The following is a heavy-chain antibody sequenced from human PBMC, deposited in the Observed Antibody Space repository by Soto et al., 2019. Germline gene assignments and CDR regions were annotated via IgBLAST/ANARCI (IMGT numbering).Heavy chain of an antibody. D-gene: IGHD2-15*01. CDR3: ARDSQPDGIWTFDY. Sequence: GGSLRLSCAVPGGIFHGYGMHWVRQAPGKGLEWVAIIRFDGSNEEYADSVKGRFTISRDDYENNLYLQMNSLGVDDTAVYFCARDSQPDGIWTFDYWGRGTLVTVSS. J-gene: IGHJ4*02. CDR1: GGIFHGYG. CDR2: IRFDGSNE. V-gene: IGHV3-33*01.